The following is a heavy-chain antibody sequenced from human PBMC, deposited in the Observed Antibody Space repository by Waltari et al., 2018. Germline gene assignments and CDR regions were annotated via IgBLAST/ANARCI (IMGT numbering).Heavy chain of an antibody. CDR1: GFTFSSYW. J-gene: IGHJ6*02. CDR2: IKQDGSEK. Sequence: EVQLVESGGGLVQPGGSLRLSCAASGFTFSSYWMSWVRQAPGKGLEWVANIKQDGSEKYYVDSVKGRFTISRDNAKNSLYLQMNSLRAEDTAVYYCARDLLLDFWSGYYYYYGMDVWGQGTTVTVSS. CDR3: ARDLLLDFWSGYYYYYGMDV. V-gene: IGHV3-7*01. D-gene: IGHD3-3*01.